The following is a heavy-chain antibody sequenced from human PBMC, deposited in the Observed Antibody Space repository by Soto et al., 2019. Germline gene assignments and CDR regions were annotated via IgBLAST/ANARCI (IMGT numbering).Heavy chain of an antibody. CDR1: GYSFTSYW. V-gene: IGHV5-51*01. CDR3: ARHAFYGSGSYYSHYYYYGMDV. Sequence: PGESLKISCXGSGYSFTSYWIGWVRQMPGKGLEWMGIIYPGDSDTRYSPSFQGQVTISADKSISTAYLQWSSLKASDTAMYYCARHAFYGSGSYYSHYYYYGMDVWGQGTTVTVSS. D-gene: IGHD3-10*01. J-gene: IGHJ6*02. CDR2: IYPGDSDT.